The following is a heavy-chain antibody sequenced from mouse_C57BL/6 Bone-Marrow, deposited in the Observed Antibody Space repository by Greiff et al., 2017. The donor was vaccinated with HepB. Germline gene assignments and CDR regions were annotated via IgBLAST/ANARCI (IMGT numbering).Heavy chain of an antibody. V-gene: IGHV1-55*01. CDR2: IYPGSGST. CDR1: GYTFTSYW. CDR3: ASPGDYYGSSLYYAMDY. D-gene: IGHD1-1*01. Sequence: QVQLQQPGAELVKPGASVKMSCKASGYTFTSYWITWVKQRPGQGLEWIGDIYPGSGSTNYNEKFKSKATLTVDTSSSPAYMQLSSLTSEDSAVYYCASPGDYYGSSLYYAMDYWGQGTSVTVSS. J-gene: IGHJ4*01.